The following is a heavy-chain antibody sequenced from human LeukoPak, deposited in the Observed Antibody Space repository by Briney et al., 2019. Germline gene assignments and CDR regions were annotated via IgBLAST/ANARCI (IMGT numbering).Heavy chain of an antibody. V-gene: IGHV1-46*01. CDR1: GYTFTSYC. J-gene: IGHJ3*02. D-gene: IGHD3-10*01. CDR3: ARFSDLDAFDI. CDR2: INPSGGST. Sequence: ASVKVSCKASGYTFTSYCMHGVRQAPGQGLEWMGIINPSGGSTSYAQKSQGRVTMTRDTSTSTVYMELSSLRSEDTAVYYCARFSDLDAFDIWGQGTMVTVSS.